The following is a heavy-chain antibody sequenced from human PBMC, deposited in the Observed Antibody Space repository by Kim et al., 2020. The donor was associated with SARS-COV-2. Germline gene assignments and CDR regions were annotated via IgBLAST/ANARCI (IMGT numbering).Heavy chain of an antibody. CDR2: INPSGGST. CDR1: GYTFTSYY. CDR3: ARSGIAVAGTDYYYYGMDV. V-gene: IGHV1-46*01. Sequence: ASVKVSCKASGYTFTSYYMHWVRQAPGQGLEWMGIINPSGGSTSYAQKFQGRVTMTRDTSTSTVYMELSSLRSEDTAVYYCARSGIAVAGTDYYYYGMDVWGQGTTVTVSS. D-gene: IGHD6-19*01. J-gene: IGHJ6*02.